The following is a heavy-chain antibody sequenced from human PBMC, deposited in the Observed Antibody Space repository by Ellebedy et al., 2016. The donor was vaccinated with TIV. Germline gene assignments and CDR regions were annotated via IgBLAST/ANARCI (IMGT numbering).Heavy chain of an antibody. CDR3: AREGQGSTRMVAFNP. CDR2: INPNSGGT. D-gene: IGHD2-2*01. V-gene: IGHV1-2*02. J-gene: IGHJ5*02. Sequence: ASVKVSXXASGYTFTSYYMHWVRQAPGQGLEWMGWINPNSGGTNYAQKFQGRVTMTRDTSISTAYMELSRLRSDDTAVYYCAREGQGSTRMVAFNPWGQGTLVTVSS. CDR1: GYTFTSYY.